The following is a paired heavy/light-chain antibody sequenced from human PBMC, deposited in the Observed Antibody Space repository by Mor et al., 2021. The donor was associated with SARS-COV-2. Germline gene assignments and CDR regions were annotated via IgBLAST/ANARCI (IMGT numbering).Heavy chain of an antibody. J-gene: IGHJ4*02. CDR1: GFIFSDYW. V-gene: IGHV3-7*03. Sequence: EVHVVESGGGLVQPGGSLRLSCEGSGFIFSDYWMNWVRQAPGQGLEWVANINGDATEKNHVDSVKGRFTVSRDNAKNSLYLQMNSLRTEDTAVYYCAREDYGLDYWGPGTLVAVSS. CDR2: INGDATEK. CDR3: AREDYGLDY. D-gene: IGHD3-16*01.
Light chain of an antibody. CDR3: QQYDWAPDT. J-gene: IGKJ2*01. V-gene: IGKV3-20*01. Sequence: ENVLTQSPGTLSLSPGDRATLSCRASQSVGNSRLAWYQQKPGQAPRLLIREASSRATGIPDRFSGSGSGTDFTLTIRRLEPEDFAVYYCQQYDWAPDTFGQGTKLEIK. CDR2: EAS. CDR1: QSVGNSR.